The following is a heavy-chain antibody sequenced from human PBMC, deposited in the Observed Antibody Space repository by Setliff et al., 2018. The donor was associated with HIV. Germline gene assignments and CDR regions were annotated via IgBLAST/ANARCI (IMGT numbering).Heavy chain of an antibody. D-gene: IGHD3-10*01. CDR2: SYHSGST. CDR1: GDFISSDYY. V-gene: IGHV4-59*01. J-gene: IGHJ6*02. Sequence: PSETLSLTCTVSGDFISSDYYWGWIRQPPGKGLEWIGFSYHSGSTKYNPSLKSRVTISVDTSRNQFSLKLSSVTAADTAVYYCARSLSGDYYYGMDVWGQGTTVTVSS. CDR3: ARSLSGDYYYGMDV.